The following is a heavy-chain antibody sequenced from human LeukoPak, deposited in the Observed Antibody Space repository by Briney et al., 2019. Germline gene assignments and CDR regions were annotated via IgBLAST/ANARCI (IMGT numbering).Heavy chain of an antibody. Sequence: SETLSLTCTVSGGSISSYYWIWIGQPAGKELEGIGSIYTSGSTNYNPSLKRRATMSIDTSKKQFSLKLSSVTAADAAVYHCARDPLYSSSWEFDYWGQGTLVTVSS. J-gene: IGHJ4*02. D-gene: IGHD6-13*01. V-gene: IGHV4-4*07. CDR2: IYTSGST. CDR1: GGSISSYY. CDR3: ARDPLYSSSWEFDY.